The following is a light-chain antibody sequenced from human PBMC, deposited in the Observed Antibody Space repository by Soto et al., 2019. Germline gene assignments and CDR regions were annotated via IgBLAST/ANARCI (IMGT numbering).Light chain of an antibody. Sequence: QSALTQPASVSGSPGQSITISCTGTSSDVGGYNYVSWFQQYPGKAPKLMIYEVSNRPSGVSVRFSGSKSSNTASLTISGLHAEDEADCYCSSFTSSSTWVFGGGTKLTVL. CDR3: SSFTSSSTWV. V-gene: IGLV2-14*01. CDR1: SSDVGGYNY. CDR2: EVS. J-gene: IGLJ3*02.